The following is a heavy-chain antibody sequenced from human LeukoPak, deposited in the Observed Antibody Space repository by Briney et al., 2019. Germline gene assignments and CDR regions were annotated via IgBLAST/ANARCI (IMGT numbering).Heavy chain of an antibody. CDR1: GFTFNSHA. Sequence: GGSLRLSCAASGFTFNSHAIHWIRQAPGKGLEWVAGTSSDGSERYYADSVKGRLTISRDNSKDTVYVQMSGLKVEDTAVYYCARGHGPYASGNYLDLWGQGTLLTVSS. J-gene: IGHJ5*02. V-gene: IGHV3-30*03. CDR2: TSSDGSER. D-gene: IGHD3-10*01. CDR3: ARGHGPYASGNYLDL.